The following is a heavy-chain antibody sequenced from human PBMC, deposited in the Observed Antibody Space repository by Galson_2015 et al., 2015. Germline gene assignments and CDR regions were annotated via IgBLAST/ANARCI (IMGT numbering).Heavy chain of an antibody. CDR3: ARVLQLWEGAFDI. CDR2: MNPNSGNT. D-gene: IGHD5-18*01. Sequence: SVKVSCKASGYTFTSYDINWVRQATGQGLEWMGWMNPNSGNTGYAQKFQGRVTMTRNTSISTAYMELSSLRSEDTAVYYCARVLQLWEGAFDIWGQGTMVTVSS. CDR1: GYTFTSYD. J-gene: IGHJ3*02. V-gene: IGHV1-8*01.